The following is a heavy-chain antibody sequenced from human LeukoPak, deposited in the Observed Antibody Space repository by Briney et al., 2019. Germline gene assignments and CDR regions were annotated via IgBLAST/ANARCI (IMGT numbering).Heavy chain of an antibody. Sequence: TGGSLRLSCAASGFTFSSYAMSWVRQAPGKGLEWVSAISGSGGSTYYADSVKGRFTISRDNSKNTLYLQMNSLRAEDTAVYYCAKEGPTEWERGGGTFDYWGQGTLVTVSS. D-gene: IGHD1-26*01. CDR3: AKEGPTEWERGGGTFDY. J-gene: IGHJ4*02. CDR2: ISGSGGST. CDR1: GFTFSSYA. V-gene: IGHV3-23*01.